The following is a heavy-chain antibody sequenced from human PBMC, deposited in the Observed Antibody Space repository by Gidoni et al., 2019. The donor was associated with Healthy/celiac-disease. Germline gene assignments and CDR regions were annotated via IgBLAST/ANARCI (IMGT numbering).Heavy chain of an antibody. V-gene: IGHV3-72*01. CDR3: ARVTAHYDFWSGYYTGGMDV. D-gene: IGHD3-3*01. CDR2: TRNKANSYTT. CDR1: GFTFSDHY. Sequence: EVQLVESGGGLVQPGGSLRLSCAASGFTFSDHYLDWVRQAPGKGLEWVGRTRNKANSYTTEDAASVKGRFTISRDDSKNSLYLQMNSLKTEDTAVYYCARVTAHYDFWSGYYTGGMDVWGQGTTVTVSS. J-gene: IGHJ6*02.